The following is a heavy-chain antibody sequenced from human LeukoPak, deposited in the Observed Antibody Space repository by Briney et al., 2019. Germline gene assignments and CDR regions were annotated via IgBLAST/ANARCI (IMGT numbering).Heavy chain of an antibody. Sequence: ASVKVSCKASVYTFTVYYMHWVRQSPGQGLEWMGCINPNSGGTNYAQKFQGRVTMTRDTSISTAYMELSRLRSDDPAVYYCARGRGGEGYYYYYYMDVWGKGTTVTVSS. CDR2: INPNSGGT. J-gene: IGHJ6*03. V-gene: IGHV1-2*02. CDR1: VYTFTVYY. D-gene: IGHD3-10*01. CDR3: ARGRGGEGYYYYYYMDV.